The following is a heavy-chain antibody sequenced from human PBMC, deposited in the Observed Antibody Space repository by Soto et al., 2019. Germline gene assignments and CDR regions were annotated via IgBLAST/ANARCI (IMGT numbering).Heavy chain of an antibody. CDR3: AKDQAVVVVAATSLGMDV. CDR1: GFTFSSYG. Sequence: QVQLVESGGGVVQPGRSLRLSCAASGFTFSSYGMHWVRQAPGKGLEWVAVISYYGSNKYYADSVKGRFTITRDNSKNTLYLQMNSLRAEDPAVYYCAKDQAVVVVAATSLGMDVWGQGTTVTVSS. J-gene: IGHJ6*02. CDR2: ISYYGSNK. V-gene: IGHV3-30*18. D-gene: IGHD2-15*01.